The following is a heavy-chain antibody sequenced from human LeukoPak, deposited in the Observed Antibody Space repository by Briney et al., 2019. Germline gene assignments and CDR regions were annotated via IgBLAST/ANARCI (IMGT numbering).Heavy chain of an antibody. CDR2: IYSGGST. Sequence: PGGSLRLSCAASGFTVTSNYMSWVRQAPGKGLEWVSIIYSGGSTYYADSVKGRFTISRDNSKNTLYLQMNSLRAEDTAVYYCARGPDTYDHDYWGQGTLVTVSS. CDR3: ARGPDTYDHDY. V-gene: IGHV3-53*01. J-gene: IGHJ4*02. D-gene: IGHD3-3*01. CDR1: GFTVTSNY.